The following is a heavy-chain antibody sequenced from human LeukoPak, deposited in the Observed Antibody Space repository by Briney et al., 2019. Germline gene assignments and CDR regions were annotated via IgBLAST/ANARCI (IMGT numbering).Heavy chain of an antibody. CDR1: GYRFTSYW. CDR2: IYPGDSDT. J-gene: IGHJ4*02. D-gene: IGHD2-21*02. Sequence: PGESLKISCKGSGYRFTSYWIGWVRQMPGKGLEWMGIIYPGDSDTRYSPSLQGQVTISADKSISTAYLQWSSLKASDTAMYYCARLSRAYCGGDCYEYFDYWGQGTLVTVSS. V-gene: IGHV5-51*01. CDR3: ARLSRAYCGGDCYEYFDY.